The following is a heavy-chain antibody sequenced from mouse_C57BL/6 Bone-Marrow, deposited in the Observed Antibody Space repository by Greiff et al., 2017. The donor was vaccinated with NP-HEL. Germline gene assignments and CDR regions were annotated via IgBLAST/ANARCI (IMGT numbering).Heavy chain of an antibody. V-gene: IGHV1-61*01. CDR3: ARWGYSNYVDY. J-gene: IGHJ2*01. CDR2: IYPSDSET. Sequence: VQLQQSGAELVRPGSSVKLSCKASGYTFTSYWMDWVKQRPGQGLEWIGNIYPSDSETHYNQKFKDKATLTVDKSSSTAYMQLSSLTSEDSAVYYCARWGYSNYVDYWGQGTTLTVSS. D-gene: IGHD2-5*01. CDR1: GYTFTSYW.